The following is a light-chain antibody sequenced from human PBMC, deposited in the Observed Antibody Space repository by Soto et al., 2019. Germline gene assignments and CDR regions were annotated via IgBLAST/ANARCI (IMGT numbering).Light chain of an antibody. Sequence: DIQMTQSPSTLSASVGDRVTITCRASQSISSWLAWYQQKPGKAPKLLIYKATSLESGLPSRFSGSGSCTDFTLTISSLQPDDFATYYCQQYNSYPYTFGQGTKLEIK. CDR2: KAT. CDR3: QQYNSYPYT. CDR1: QSISSW. J-gene: IGKJ2*01. V-gene: IGKV1-5*03.